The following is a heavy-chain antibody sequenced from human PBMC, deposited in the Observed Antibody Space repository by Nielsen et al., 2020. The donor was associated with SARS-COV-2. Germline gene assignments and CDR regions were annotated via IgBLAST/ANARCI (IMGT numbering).Heavy chain of an antibody. V-gene: IGHV3-9*01. D-gene: IGHD4-23*01. J-gene: IGHJ3*02. CDR3: ARSNYGGSSGRHDALDI. CDR2: ISWNSGSI. Sequence: GGSLRLSCAASGFTFDDYAMHWVRQAPGKGLEWVSGISWNSGSIGYADSVKGRFTISRDNAKNSLYLQMNSLRVEDTAIYYCARSNYGGSSGRHDALDIWGQGTVVNVSS. CDR1: GFTFDDYA.